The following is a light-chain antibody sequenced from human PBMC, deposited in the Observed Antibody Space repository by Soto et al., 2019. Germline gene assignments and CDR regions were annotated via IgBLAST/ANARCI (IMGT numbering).Light chain of an antibody. V-gene: IGKV3D-20*02. J-gene: IGKJ4*01. CDR1: QSVTSNY. Sequence: EILMTQSPATLSVSPGERATLSCRASQSVTSNYLAWYQQKPGQALRLLIYGASSRATGIPDRFSGSGSGTDFTLTISSLEPEDFAVYYCQQRSNWPLTFGGGTKVDIK. CDR3: QQRSNWPLT. CDR2: GAS.